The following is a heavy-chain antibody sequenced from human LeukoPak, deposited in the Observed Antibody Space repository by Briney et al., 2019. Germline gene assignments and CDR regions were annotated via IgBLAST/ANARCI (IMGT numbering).Heavy chain of an antibody. CDR2: IYHSGST. V-gene: IGHV4-38-2*02. CDR3: ARDLGYYGSGSYCDY. Sequence: SETLSLTRTVSGYSISSGYYWGWIRQPPGKGLEWIGSIYHSGSTYYNPSLKSRVTISVDTSKNQFSLKLSSVTAADTAVYYCARDLGYYGSGSYCDYWGQGTLVTVSS. CDR1: GYSISSGYY. J-gene: IGHJ4*02. D-gene: IGHD3-10*01.